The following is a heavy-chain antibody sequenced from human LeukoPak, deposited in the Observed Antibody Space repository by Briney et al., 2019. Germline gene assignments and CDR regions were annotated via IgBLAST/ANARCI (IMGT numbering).Heavy chain of an antibody. D-gene: IGHD3-16*02. V-gene: IGHV1-2*02. CDR3: ARAPANYDYVWGSYREYYFDY. J-gene: IGHJ4*02. Sequence: VASVKVSCKPSGYTFTGYYMHWVRQAPGQGLEWMGWINPNSGGTNCAQKFQGRVTMTRDTSISTAYMELSRLRSDDTAVYYCARAPANYDYVWGSYREYYFDYWGQGTLVTVSS. CDR1: GYTFTGYY. CDR2: INPNSGGT.